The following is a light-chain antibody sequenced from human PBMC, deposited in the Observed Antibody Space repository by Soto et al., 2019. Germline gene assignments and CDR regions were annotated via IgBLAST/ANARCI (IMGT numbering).Light chain of an antibody. CDR2: DVS. J-gene: IGLJ2*01. CDR3: SSYTSSSTGVV. V-gene: IGLV2-14*01. Sequence: QSALTQPASVSGSPGQSITISCTGTSSDVGGYNYVSWYQQHPGKAPKLMIYDVSNRPSGVSNRFSGSKSGNTASLTISGLQAEDEAAYYCSSYTSSSTGVVFGGGTKVPVL. CDR1: SSDVGGYNY.